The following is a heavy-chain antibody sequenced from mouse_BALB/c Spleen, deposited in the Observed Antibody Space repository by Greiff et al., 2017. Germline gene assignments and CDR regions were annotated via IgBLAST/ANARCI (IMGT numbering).Heavy chain of an antibody. V-gene: IGHV1-9*01. CDR1: GYTFSSYW. Sequence: QVQLKQSGAELMKPGASVKISCKATGYTFSSYWIEWVKQRPGHGLEWIGEILPGSGSTNYNEKFKGKATFTADTSSNTAYMQLSSLTSEDSAVYYCARVPMINWYFDVWGAGTTVTVSS. D-gene: IGHD2-4*01. J-gene: IGHJ1*01. CDR2: ILPGSGST. CDR3: ARVPMINWYFDV.